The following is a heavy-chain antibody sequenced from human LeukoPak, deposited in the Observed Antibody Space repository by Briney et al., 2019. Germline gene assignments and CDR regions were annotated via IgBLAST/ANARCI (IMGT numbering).Heavy chain of an antibody. CDR1: GGSFSGYY. D-gene: IGHD5-18*01. V-gene: IGHV4-34*01. Sequence: PSETLSLTCAVYGGSFSGYYWSWIRQPPGQGLEWIGEVNHSGSTNYNPSLKSRVTISVDTSKNQFSLKLSSVTAADTAVYYCARVQKSSTAMAKWGHFDYWGQGTLVTVSS. CDR2: VNHSGST. J-gene: IGHJ4*02. CDR3: ARVQKSSTAMAKWGHFDY.